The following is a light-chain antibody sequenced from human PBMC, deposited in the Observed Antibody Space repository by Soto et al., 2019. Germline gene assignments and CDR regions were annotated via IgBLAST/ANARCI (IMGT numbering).Light chain of an antibody. CDR1: QGIRHY. Sequence: AIQMTQSPSSLSASVGDRVTITCRASQGIRHYLGWYQQKPGKAPKLLIYAASSLQSGVPSRFSGSGSGTDFTLTSSSLQPEDFATYYCLQDYNYPLTFGGGTKMEIK. V-gene: IGKV1-6*01. CDR3: LQDYNYPLT. CDR2: AAS. J-gene: IGKJ4*01.